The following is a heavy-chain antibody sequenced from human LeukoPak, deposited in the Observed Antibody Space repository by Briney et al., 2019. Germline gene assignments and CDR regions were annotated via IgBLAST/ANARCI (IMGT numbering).Heavy chain of an antibody. CDR1: GGSSSGYY. CDR3: ARGRSYDILTGPQNWFDP. CDR2: INHSGST. J-gene: IGHJ5*02. D-gene: IGHD3-9*01. V-gene: IGHV4-34*01. Sequence: SETLSLTCAVYGGSSSGYYWTWIRQPPGKGLEWIGEINHSGSTNYNPSLKSRVTVSVDTSKNQFSLRLSSVTAADTTVYYCARGRSYDILTGPQNWFDPWGQGTLVTVSS.